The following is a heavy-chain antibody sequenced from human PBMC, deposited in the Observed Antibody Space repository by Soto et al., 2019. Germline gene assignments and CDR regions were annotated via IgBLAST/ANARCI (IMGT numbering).Heavy chain of an antibody. CDR1: GFTFSRSW. D-gene: IGHD2-15*01. J-gene: IGHJ6*02. V-gene: IGHV3-7*01. Sequence: GGSLRLSCAASGFTFSRSWMTWVRQAPGKGLEWVARIKQDGSETYYVDSVKGRFSISRDNAKNSLFLQMNSLRVDDTGVYYCAMNAIIVHVRGQGTKATVYS. CDR3: AMNAIIVHV. CDR2: IKQDGSET.